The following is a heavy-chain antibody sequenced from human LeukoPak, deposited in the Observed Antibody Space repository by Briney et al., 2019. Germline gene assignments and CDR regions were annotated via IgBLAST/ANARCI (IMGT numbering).Heavy chain of an antibody. CDR2: ISGSGADT. V-gene: IGHV3-23*01. J-gene: IGHJ6*02. CDR3: APSSSMDV. Sequence: GGSLRLSCAASGFTFSSHDMSWVRQAPGKGLEWVSVISGSGADTYFADSVKGRFSISRDNAKNSLYLQMNSLRAEDTAVYYCAPSSSMDVWGQGTTVTVSS. CDR1: GFTFSSHD.